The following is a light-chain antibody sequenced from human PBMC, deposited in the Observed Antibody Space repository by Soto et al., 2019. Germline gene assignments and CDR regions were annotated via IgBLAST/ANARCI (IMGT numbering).Light chain of an antibody. Sequence: EIVLTQSPATLSLSPGESATLSCRASQSVSSYLAWYQQKPGQSPRLLIYDASNRATGIPARFSGSGSGTDFTLTISSLEPEDFAVYYCQQRSNWPITFGQGKRLEI. V-gene: IGKV3-11*01. CDR1: QSVSSY. CDR2: DAS. J-gene: IGKJ5*01. CDR3: QQRSNWPIT.